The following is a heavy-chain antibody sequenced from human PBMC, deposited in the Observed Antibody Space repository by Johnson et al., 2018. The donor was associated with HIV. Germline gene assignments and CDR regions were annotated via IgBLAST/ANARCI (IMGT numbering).Heavy chain of an antibody. CDR2: LSYDGSNK. CDR1: GFTFSSYA. Sequence: QVQLVESGGGVVQPGRSLRLSCAASGFTFSSYAMHWVRQAPGKGLEWVAVLSYDGSNKYYADSVKGRFTISRDNSKNTLYLQMNSLRAEDTAVYYCAIALVVITDGHAFDIWGQGTMVTVSS. CDR3: AIALVVITDGHAFDI. J-gene: IGHJ3*02. D-gene: IGHD3-22*01. V-gene: IGHV3-30-3*01.